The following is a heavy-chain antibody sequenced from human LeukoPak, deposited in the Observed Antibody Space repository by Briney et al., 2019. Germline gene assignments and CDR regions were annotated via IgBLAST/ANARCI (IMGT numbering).Heavy chain of an antibody. J-gene: IGHJ5*02. V-gene: IGHV1-18*01. D-gene: IGHD3-22*01. CDR3: ARDYIADDSSGYYYSWFDP. Sequence: ASVKVSCKASGYTFTSYGISWLRQAPGQGLEWMGWISAYNGNTNYAQKLQGGVTMTTDTSTSTAYMELRSLRSDDTAVYYCARDYIADDSSGYYYSWFDPWGQGTLVTVSS. CDR1: GYTFTSYG. CDR2: ISAYNGNT.